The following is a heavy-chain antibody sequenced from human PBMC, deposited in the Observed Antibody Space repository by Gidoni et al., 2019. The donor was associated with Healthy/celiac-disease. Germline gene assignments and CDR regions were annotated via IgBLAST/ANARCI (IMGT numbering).Heavy chain of an antibody. J-gene: IGHJ4*02. CDR2: INAGNGNT. Sequence: QVQLVQSGAEVKKPGASVKVSCKASGYTFTSYAMHWVRQAPGQRLEWMGWINAGNGNTKYSQKFQGRVTITRDTSASTAYMELSSLRSEDTAVYYCARGGRLTNTAMANWGQGTLVTVSS. CDR1: GYTFTSYA. CDR3: ARGGRLTNTAMAN. D-gene: IGHD5-18*01. V-gene: IGHV1-3*01.